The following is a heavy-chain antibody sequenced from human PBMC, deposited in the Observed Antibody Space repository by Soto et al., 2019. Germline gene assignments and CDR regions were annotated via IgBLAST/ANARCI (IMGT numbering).Heavy chain of an antibody. CDR3: AREVEAVAGTYYFDY. CDR1: RGTFSSYA. Sequence: QVQLVQSGAEVKKPGSSVKVSCKASRGTFSSYAISWVRQAPGQGLEWMGGIIPIFGTANYAQKFQGRVTITADESTSTAYMELSSLRSEDTAVYYCAREVEAVAGTYYFDYWGQGTLVTVSS. CDR2: IIPIFGTA. D-gene: IGHD6-19*01. J-gene: IGHJ4*02. V-gene: IGHV1-69*01.